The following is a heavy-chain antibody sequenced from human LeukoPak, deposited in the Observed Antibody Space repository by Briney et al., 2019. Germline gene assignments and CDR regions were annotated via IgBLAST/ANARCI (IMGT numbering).Heavy chain of an antibody. CDR1: GYTFTSYG. J-gene: IGHJ5*02. Sequence: SVKVSCKASGYTFTSYGISWVRQAPGQGLEWMGGIIPIFGTANYAQKFQGRVTITADESTSTAYMELSSLRSEDTAVYYCARALLVTAIRFAWFDPWGQGTLVTVSS. CDR2: IIPIFGTA. V-gene: IGHV1-69*13. CDR3: ARALLVTAIRFAWFDP. D-gene: IGHD2-21*02.